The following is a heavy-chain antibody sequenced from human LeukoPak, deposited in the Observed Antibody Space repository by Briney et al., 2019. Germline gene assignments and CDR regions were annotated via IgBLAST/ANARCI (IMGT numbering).Heavy chain of an antibody. J-gene: IGHJ4*02. CDR1: GYTFTSYD. D-gene: IGHD6-19*01. CDR2: INPNSGGT. CDR3: ARDGSVAGSFDY. Sequence: ASVKVSCKASGYTFTSYDINWVRQATGQGLEWMEWINPNSGGTNYAQKLQGRVTMTRDTSISTAYMELTRLRSDDTAVYHCARDGSVAGSFDYWGQGTLVTVSS. V-gene: IGHV1-2*02.